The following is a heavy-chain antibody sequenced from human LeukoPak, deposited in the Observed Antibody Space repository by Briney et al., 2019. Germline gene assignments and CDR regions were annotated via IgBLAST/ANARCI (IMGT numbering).Heavy chain of an antibody. J-gene: IGHJ5*02. D-gene: IGHD6-13*01. CDR3: ARDARQQLDP. CDR2: ISSSGSTI. Sequence: PRGTLRLSCAASGFTFSSYEMNWVRQAPGKGLEWVSYISSSGSTIYYADSVKGRFTISRDNAKNSLYLQMNSLRAEDTAVYYCARDARQQLDPWGQGTLVTVSS. V-gene: IGHV3-48*03. CDR1: GFTFSSYE.